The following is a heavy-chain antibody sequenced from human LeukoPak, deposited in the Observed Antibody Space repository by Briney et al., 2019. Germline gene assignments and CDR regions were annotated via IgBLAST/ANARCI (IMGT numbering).Heavy chain of an antibody. CDR3: ARGGGAA. Sequence: GSLRLSCAASGVTFSSYAMSWVRQPPGKGLEWIGEINHSGSTNYNPSLKSRVTISVDTSKNQFSLKLSSVTAADTAVYYCARGGGAAWGQGTLVTVSS. CDR2: INHSGST. D-gene: IGHD3-10*01. J-gene: IGHJ5*02. CDR1: GVTFSSYA. V-gene: IGHV4-34*01.